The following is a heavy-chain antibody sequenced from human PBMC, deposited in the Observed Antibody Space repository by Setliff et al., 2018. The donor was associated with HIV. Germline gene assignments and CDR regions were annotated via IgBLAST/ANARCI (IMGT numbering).Heavy chain of an antibody. J-gene: IGHJ3*02. CDR3: ARALPRAFDI. CDR1: GTSISSYY. V-gene: IGHV4-4*09. Sequence: PSETLSLTCTVSGTSISSYYWSWIRQPPGKGLEWIGYIYTSGSTNYNPSLKSRVTILVDTSKNQFSLRLSSVTAADTAVYYCARALPRAFDIWGQGTMVTVSS. CDR2: IYTSGST.